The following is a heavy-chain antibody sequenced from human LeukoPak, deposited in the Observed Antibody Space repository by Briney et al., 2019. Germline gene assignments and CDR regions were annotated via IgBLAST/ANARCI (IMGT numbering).Heavy chain of an antibody. Sequence: SQTFSLTRAISGDSVSSNSASWNWIRQSPSRGLEWLGRTYYRSKWRNDYAVSVKSRITISPDTSKNQFSLQLNSVTPEDTAVYYCARGTGDSCKDWGLGTLVTVSS. CDR2: TYYRSKWRN. J-gene: IGHJ4*02. V-gene: IGHV6-1*01. D-gene: IGHD3-22*01. CDR1: GDSVSSNSAS. CDR3: ARGTGDSCKD.